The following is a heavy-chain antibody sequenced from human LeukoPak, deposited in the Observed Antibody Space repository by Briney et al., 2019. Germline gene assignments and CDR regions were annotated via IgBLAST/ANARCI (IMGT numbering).Heavy chain of an antibody. CDR1: GGSISSYY. Sequence: SEALSLTCTVSGGSISSYYWSWIRQPPGKGLEWIGYIYYSGSTNYNPSLKSRVTISVDTSKNQFSLKLSSVTAADTAVYYCARHGYDSSGYYSFWYFDLWGRGTLVTVSS. CDR3: ARHGYDSSGYYSFWYFDL. CDR2: IYYSGST. V-gene: IGHV4-59*08. D-gene: IGHD3-22*01. J-gene: IGHJ2*01.